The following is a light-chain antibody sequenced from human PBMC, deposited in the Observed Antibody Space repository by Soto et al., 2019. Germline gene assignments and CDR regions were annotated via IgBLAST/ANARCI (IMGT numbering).Light chain of an antibody. CDR2: DAS. Sequence: DIQMTQSPSTLSASVGDRVTITCRASQSISSWLAWYQQKPGKAPKLLIYDASSLESGVPSRFSGSGSGTGFIPTISSLQPDDFVTYYCQQYYSYSMYTFGQGTKLESK. J-gene: IGKJ2*01. V-gene: IGKV1-5*01. CDR3: QQYYSYSMYT. CDR1: QSISSW.